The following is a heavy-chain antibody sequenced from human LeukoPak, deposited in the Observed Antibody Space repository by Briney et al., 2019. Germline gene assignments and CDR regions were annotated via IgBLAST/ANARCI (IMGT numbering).Heavy chain of an antibody. D-gene: IGHD2-8*02. J-gene: IGHJ5*02. Sequence: PGGSLRLSCAASGFSFSSYAMSWVRPAPGKGLDWGSAISGSGGSTYYADSVKGLFTLTRDNSKNTLELQMNGLRDEDTAVYDCARAGEDVVLVPTGGTPDNWFDPWGQGTLVTVSS. CDR3: ARAGEDVVLVPTGGTPDNWFDP. CDR2: ISGSGGST. CDR1: GFSFSSYA. V-gene: IGHV3-23*01.